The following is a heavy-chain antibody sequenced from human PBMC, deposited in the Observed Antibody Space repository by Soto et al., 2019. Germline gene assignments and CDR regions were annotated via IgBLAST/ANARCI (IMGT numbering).Heavy chain of an antibody. CDR2: VYIGGNT. CDR1: GFTVSSNY. V-gene: IGHV3-66*01. J-gene: IGHJ4*02. D-gene: IGHD3-10*01. CDR3: AGFVGGGFDY. Sequence: EVQLVESGGGLVQPGGSLRLSCAASGFTVSSNYMSWVRQAPGKGLEWVSVVYIGGNTYYAESVEDRFTISRDNFQNMLYFQKNRRKSEGTAVYYCAGFVGGGFDYWGQGTLVTVSS.